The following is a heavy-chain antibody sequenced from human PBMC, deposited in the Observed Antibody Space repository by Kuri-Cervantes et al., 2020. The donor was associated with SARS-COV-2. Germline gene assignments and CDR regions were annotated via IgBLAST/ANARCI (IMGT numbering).Heavy chain of an antibody. Sequence: ASVKVSCKVSGYTLTELSMHWVRQAPGKGLEWMGGFDPEDGETIYAQKFQSRVTITADESTSTAYMELSSLRSEDTAVYYCARYLIPELLPHINGNYGMDVWGQGTTVTVSS. J-gene: IGHJ6*02. CDR1: GYTLTELS. V-gene: IGHV1-24*01. D-gene: IGHD2-15*01. CDR2: FDPEDGET. CDR3: ARYLIPELLPHINGNYGMDV.